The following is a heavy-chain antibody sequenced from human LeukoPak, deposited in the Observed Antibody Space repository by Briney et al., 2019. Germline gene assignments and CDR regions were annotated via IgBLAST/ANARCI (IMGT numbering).Heavy chain of an antibody. Sequence: GGSLRLSCAASGFTFNTYTMNWVRQAPGKGLEWVSYISGSSGIIDYADSVRGRFTISRDNAKNSLYLQMNSLRAEDTAVYYCARGPNSNWSGLDFWGQGTLLTVS. CDR3: ARGPNSNWSGLDF. V-gene: IGHV3-48*01. CDR1: GFTFNTYT. D-gene: IGHD6-6*01. CDR2: ISGSSGII. J-gene: IGHJ4*02.